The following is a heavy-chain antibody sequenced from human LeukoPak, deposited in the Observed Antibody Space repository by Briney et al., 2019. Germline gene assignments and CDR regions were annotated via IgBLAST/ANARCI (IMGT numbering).Heavy chain of an antibody. CDR2: INHSGST. CDR3: ARGRVRGSGSYMGY. D-gene: IGHD3-10*01. V-gene: IGHV4-34*01. CDR1: GGSFSGYY. Sequence: PSETLSLTCAVYGGSFSGYYWSWIRQPPGKGLEWIGEINHSGSTNYNPSLKSRVTISVDTSKNQFSLKLSSVTAADTAVYYCARGRVRGSGSYMGYWGQGTQVTVSS. J-gene: IGHJ4*01.